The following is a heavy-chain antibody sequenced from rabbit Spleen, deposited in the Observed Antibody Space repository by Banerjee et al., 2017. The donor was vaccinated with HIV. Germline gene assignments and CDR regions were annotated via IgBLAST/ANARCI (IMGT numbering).Heavy chain of an antibody. CDR3: ARDTGTSFSSYGMDL. CDR2: IDSGSSGFT. V-gene: IGHV1S40*01. D-gene: IGHD7-1*01. Sequence: QSLEESGGDLVKPGASLTLTCTASGVSFSFNSYMCWVRQAPGKGLEWIACIDSGSSGFTYSATWATGRFTISKTSSTTVTLQMTSLTVADTATYFCARDTGTSFSSYGMDLWGPGTLVTVS. CDR1: GVSFSFNSY. J-gene: IGHJ6*01.